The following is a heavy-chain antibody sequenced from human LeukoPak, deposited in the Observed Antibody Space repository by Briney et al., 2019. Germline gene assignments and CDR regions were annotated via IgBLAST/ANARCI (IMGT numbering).Heavy chain of an antibody. CDR2: INHSGST. CDR3: ARGAAGQWLLGQYYYFDY. D-gene: IGHD6-19*01. J-gene: IGHJ4*02. Sequence: PSETLSLTCTVSGGSISSYYWSWIRQPPGKGLEWIGEINHSGSTNYNPSLKSRVTISVDTSKNQFSLKLSSVTAADTAVYYCARGAAGQWLLGQYYYFDYWGQGTLVTVSS. CDR1: GGSISSYY. V-gene: IGHV4-34*01.